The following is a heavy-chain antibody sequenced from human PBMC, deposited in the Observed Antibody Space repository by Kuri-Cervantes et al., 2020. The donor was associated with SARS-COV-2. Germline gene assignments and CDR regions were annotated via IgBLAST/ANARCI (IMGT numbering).Heavy chain of an antibody. Sequence: SGPTLVKPSQTLTLTCTFSGFSLSTSGVGVGWIRQPPGKALEWLALIYCDDDKRYGPSLKSRLTITKDTSKNQVVLTMTNMEPVDTATYYCAHSEGLQFSNSFDIWGQGTMVTVSS. CDR3: AHSEGLQFSNSFDI. CDR1: GFSLSTSGVG. J-gene: IGHJ3*02. CDR2: IYCDDDK. V-gene: IGHV2-5*05. D-gene: IGHD5-24*01.